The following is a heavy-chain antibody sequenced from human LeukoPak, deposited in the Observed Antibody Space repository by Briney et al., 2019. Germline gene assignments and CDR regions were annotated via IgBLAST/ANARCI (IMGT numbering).Heavy chain of an antibody. CDR1: GGSFSGYY. J-gene: IGHJ3*02. CDR3: ARAAHITMVRGDDAFDI. V-gene: IGHV4-30-2*01. Sequence: KPSETLSLTCAVYGGSFSGYYWSWIRQPPGKGLEWIGYIYHSGSTYYNPSLKSRVTISVDRSKNQFSLKLSSVTAADTAVYYCARAAHITMVRGDDAFDIWGQGTMVTVSS. D-gene: IGHD3-10*01. CDR2: IYHSGST.